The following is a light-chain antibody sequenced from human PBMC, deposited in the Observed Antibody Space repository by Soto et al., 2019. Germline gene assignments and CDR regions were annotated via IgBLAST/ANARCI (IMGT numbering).Light chain of an antibody. CDR3: QQYYSYSPT. Sequence: AIRMTQSPSSFSASTGDRVTITCRASQGISSYLAWYQQKPGKAPKLLIYAASTLQSGVPSRFSGSGSGTDFTLTISCLQSEDFATYYCQQYYSYSPTFGGGTKVDI. V-gene: IGKV1-8*01. CDR1: QGISSY. CDR2: AAS. J-gene: IGKJ4*01.